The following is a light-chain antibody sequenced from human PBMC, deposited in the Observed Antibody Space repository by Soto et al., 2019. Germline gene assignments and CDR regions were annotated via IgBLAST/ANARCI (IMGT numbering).Light chain of an antibody. CDR2: GAS. Sequence: EIVLTQSPGTLSLSPGARATLSCRSSQSVSSSYLAWYQQKPGQPPRLLIYGASSRATGIPDRFSGSGSGTDFTLTNSSLEPDDCAVYYCQHYGSSPPITFGQGTRLEIK. CDR1: QSVSSSY. CDR3: QHYGSSPPIT. V-gene: IGKV3-20*01. J-gene: IGKJ5*01.